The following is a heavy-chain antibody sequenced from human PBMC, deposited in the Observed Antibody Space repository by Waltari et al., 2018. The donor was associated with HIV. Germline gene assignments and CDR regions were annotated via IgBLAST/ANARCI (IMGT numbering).Heavy chain of an antibody. Sequence: EVQLVESGGGLIQPGGSLRLSLAASGFTVSSNDMSWLRQAPGKGLGGVSVIYSGGSTYYADSVKGRFTISRDNSKNTLYRQMNSLRAEDTAVYYCARDPEMATKWGYWGQGTLVTVSS. CDR1: GFTVSSND. CDR3: ARDPEMATKWGY. D-gene: IGHD5-12*01. CDR2: IYSGGST. V-gene: IGHV3-53*01. J-gene: IGHJ4*02.